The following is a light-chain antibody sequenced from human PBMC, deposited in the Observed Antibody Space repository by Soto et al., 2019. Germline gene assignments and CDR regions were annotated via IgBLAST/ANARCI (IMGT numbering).Light chain of an antibody. Sequence: ALTQPPSASGTPGQRVTISCSGSSSNIGSNTVSWYQQLPGTAPKLVIYSNNQRPSGVPDRFSGSKSGTSASLAISGLQSEDEADYYCVAWDDSLNGYVVFGGGTKVTVL. CDR1: SSNIGSNT. V-gene: IGLV1-44*01. J-gene: IGLJ2*01. CDR3: VAWDDSLNGYVV. CDR2: SNN.